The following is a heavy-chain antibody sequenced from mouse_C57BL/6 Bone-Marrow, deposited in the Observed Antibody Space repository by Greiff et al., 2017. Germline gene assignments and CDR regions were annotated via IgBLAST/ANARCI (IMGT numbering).Heavy chain of an antibody. CDR3: ASDVITTAGGYFDV. D-gene: IGHD1-1*01. CDR2: INYDGSST. J-gene: IGHJ1*03. CDR1: GFTFSDYY. V-gene: IGHV5-16*01. Sequence: EVHLVESEGGLVQPGSSMKLSCTASGFTFSDYYMAWVRQVPEKGLEWVANINYDGSSTYYLDSLKSRFIISRDNAKNILYLQMSSLKSEDTATYYCASDVITTAGGYFDVWGTGTTVTVSS.